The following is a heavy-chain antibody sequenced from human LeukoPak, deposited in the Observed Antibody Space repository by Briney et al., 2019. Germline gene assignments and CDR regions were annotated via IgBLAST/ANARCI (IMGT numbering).Heavy chain of an antibody. CDR2: IDHSGST. CDR3: TQAMDV. Sequence: PSETLSLTCAVSGYSISSGFYWGWTRQPPGKGLEWIGSIDHSGSTYYNPSLKSRDTISVDTFKNQFSLKLCSVTAADTAVYYCTQAMDVWGKGTTVTVPS. V-gene: IGHV4-38-2*01. CDR1: GYSISSGFY. J-gene: IGHJ6*04.